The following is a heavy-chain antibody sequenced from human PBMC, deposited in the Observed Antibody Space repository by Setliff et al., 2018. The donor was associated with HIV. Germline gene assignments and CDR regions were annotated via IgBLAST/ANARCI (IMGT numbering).Heavy chain of an antibody. CDR1: GFTFSSYW. V-gene: IGHV3-7*01. CDR2: IKQDGSEK. CDR3: ARDPYPYFDYGAWYFDL. Sequence: PGGSLRLSCAASGFTFSSYWMSWVRQAPGKGLEWVANIKQDGSEKFYVDSVKGRFTITRDNAKNSLYLQMNSLRADDTAVYYCARDPYPYFDYGAWYFDLWGRGTLVTVSS. D-gene: IGHD4-17*01. J-gene: IGHJ2*01.